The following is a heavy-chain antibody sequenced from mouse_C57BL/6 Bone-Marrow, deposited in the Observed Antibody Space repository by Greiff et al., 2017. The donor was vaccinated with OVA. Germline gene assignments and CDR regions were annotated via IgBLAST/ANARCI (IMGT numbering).Heavy chain of an antibody. J-gene: IGHJ2*01. D-gene: IGHD2-3*01. Sequence: VQLKESGAELVRPGASVKLSCTASGFNIKDYYMHWVKQRPEQGLEWIGRIDPEDGDTEYAPKFQGKATMTADHSSNPAYLQLSSLTSEDTAVYYCTTWGDGYYEIYWGQGTTLTVSS. V-gene: IGHV14-1*01. CDR3: TTWGDGYYEIY. CDR1: GFNIKDYY. CDR2: IDPEDGDT.